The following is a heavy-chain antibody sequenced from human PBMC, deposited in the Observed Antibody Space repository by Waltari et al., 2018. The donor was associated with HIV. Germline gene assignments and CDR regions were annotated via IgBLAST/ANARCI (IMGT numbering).Heavy chain of an antibody. CDR3: ARSYSFGVDY. CDR1: GYSISSGYY. CDR2: IDHSGST. D-gene: IGHD3-16*01. J-gene: IGHJ4*02. V-gene: IGHV4-38-2*01. Sequence: QVQLQESGPGLVKPSETLSLTCGVSGYSISSGYYWGWIRQPPGKGLEWIGSIDHSGSTYNNPALKGRVTISVDTSKNQFSLKLSSVTAADTAVYYCARSYSFGVDYWGQGTLVTVSS.